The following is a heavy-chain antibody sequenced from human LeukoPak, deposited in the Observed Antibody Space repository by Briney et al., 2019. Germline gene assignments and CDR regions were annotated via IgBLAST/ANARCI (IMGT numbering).Heavy chain of an antibody. D-gene: IGHD1-7*01. Sequence: HPGGSLRLSCAASGFTFSSYAMSWVRQAPRKGLEWVSAISGSGSSTYYADSVKGRFTISRDNSKNTLYLQMNSLRAEDTAVYYCAHQTRTYFDYWGQGTLVTVSS. V-gene: IGHV3-23*01. J-gene: IGHJ4*02. CDR2: ISGSGSST. CDR3: AHQTRTYFDY. CDR1: GFTFSSYA.